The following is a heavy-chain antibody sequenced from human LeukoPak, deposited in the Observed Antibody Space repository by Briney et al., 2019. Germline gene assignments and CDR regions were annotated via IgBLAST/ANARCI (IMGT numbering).Heavy chain of an antibody. CDR2: INHSGST. V-gene: IGHV4-34*01. Sequence: SETLSLTCAVYGGSFSGYYWTWIRQPPGKGLEWIAEINHSGSTKYNPSLKSRVSISIDTSKNQFSLKLTSVTAADTAVYYCARITDRTIFGEIMHGFDIWGQGTPVTVSS. J-gene: IGHJ3*02. CDR1: GGSFSGYY. CDR3: ARITDRTIFGEIMHGFDI. D-gene: IGHD3-3*01.